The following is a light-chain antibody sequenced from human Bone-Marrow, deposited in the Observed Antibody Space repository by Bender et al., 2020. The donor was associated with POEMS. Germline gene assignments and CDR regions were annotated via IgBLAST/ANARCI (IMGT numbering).Light chain of an antibody. V-gene: IGLV2-14*03. J-gene: IGLJ1*01. CDR2: DVS. CDR3: SSFTSSNTHV. Sequence: QSALTQPASVSGSPGQSITISCNGTRYDVGRFVYVSWYQQHPGKVPKLIIYDVSNRPSGVSDRFSGSKSGNTASLTISGLQPEDEADYYCSSFTSSNTHVFGPGTKVTVL. CDR1: RYDVGRFVY.